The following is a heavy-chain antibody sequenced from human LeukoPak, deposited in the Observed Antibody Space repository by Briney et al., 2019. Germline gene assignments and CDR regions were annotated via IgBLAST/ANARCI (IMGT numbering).Heavy chain of an antibody. CDR1: RFTYSICA. CDR2: ISGSGCST. J-gene: IGHJ4*02. D-gene: IGHD4-17*01. Sequence: GGSLRLSCAASRFTYSICAMGCVPQTPEKGREDGSAISGSGCSTYYTDSVKRRFTISRDNPENTLYLQMNPAIYENTAVYYCAKESITVTTIAWLGRFFDYGGQGTLLTVSS. V-gene: IGHV3-23*01. CDR3: AKESITVTTIAWLGRFFDY.